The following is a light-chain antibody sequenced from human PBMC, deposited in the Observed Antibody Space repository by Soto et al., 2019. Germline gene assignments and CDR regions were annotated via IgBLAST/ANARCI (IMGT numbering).Light chain of an antibody. J-gene: IGLJ1*01. CDR1: SSDVGGYNY. CDR3: SSYAGSSNV. CDR2: EVN. V-gene: IGLV2-8*01. Sequence: QSALTQPPSASGSPGQSVAISCTGTSSDVGGYNYVSWYQQHPGKAPKLMIYEVNKRPSGVPDRFSGSKSGNTASLTVSGLQVEEEADYYCSSYAGSSNVFGTGTKLTVL.